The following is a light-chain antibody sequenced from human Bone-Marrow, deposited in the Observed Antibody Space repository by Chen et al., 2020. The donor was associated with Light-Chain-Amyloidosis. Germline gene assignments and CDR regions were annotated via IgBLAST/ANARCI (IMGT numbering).Light chain of an antibody. V-gene: IGKV2-30*02. CDR1: QSLVHSDGNTY. Sequence: DAVLTQSRLSLPVTLGQPASISCRAGQSLVHSDGNTYLNWFQQRPGQSPRRLIYKGSNRDSGVPDRFSGCGSDSDFTLIISRVEAEDVGVYYCMQATHWPRYTFGQGTKLEIK. CDR2: KGS. CDR3: MQATHWPRYT. J-gene: IGKJ2*01.